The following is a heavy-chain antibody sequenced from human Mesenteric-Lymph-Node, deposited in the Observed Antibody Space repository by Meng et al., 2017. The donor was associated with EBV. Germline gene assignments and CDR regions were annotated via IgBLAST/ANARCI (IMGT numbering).Heavy chain of an antibody. CDR2: IFHSGGT. V-gene: IGHV4-4*02. Sequence: QVTLPGAGPGLVKPSGTLSLTCAVSSGSISNSNWWSWVRQPPGKGLQWIGEIFHSGGTNYNPSLKSRVTISVDKSKNQFSLKVNSLTAADTAVYYCARITFGGAIGDWGQGTLVTVSS. CDR3: ARITFGGAIGD. CDR1: SGSISNSNW. D-gene: IGHD3-16*02. J-gene: IGHJ4*02.